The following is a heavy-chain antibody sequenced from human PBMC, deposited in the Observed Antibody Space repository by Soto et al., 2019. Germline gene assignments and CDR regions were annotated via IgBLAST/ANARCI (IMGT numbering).Heavy chain of an antibody. CDR3: AKDRDDILTGRFDY. D-gene: IGHD3-9*01. CDR2: ISWNSGSI. CDR1: GFTFDAYA. J-gene: IGHJ4*02. V-gene: IGHV3-9*01. Sequence: EVQLVESGGGLVQPGRSLRLSCAASGFTFDAYAMHWVRQAPGKGLEWVSGISWNSGSIGYADSVKGRFTISRDNAKNSLYLQMNSLRAEDTALYYCAKDRDDILTGRFDYWGQGTLVTVSS.